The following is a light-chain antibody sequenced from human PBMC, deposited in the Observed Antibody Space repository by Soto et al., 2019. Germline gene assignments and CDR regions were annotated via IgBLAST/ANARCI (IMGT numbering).Light chain of an antibody. CDR2: SAS. V-gene: IGKV1-39*01. J-gene: IGKJ1*01. CDR1: QSISDD. CDR3: QQSYRTPRT. Sequence: DIQMTQSPSSLSASIGDRVTITCRASQSISDDLNWYQQKPGNAPKLLIYSASTLHSGVPSRFSGSGSGTDFTLTISSLQPEDFATYYCQQSYRTPRTFGQGTKVEIK.